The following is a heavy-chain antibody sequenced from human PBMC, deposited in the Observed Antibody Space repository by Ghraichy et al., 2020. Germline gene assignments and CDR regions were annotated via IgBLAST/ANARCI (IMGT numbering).Heavy chain of an antibody. CDR1: GGSISSSSYY. Sequence: SETLSLTCTVSGGSISSSSYYWCWIRQPPGKGLEWSGSLYYSGSTYYNPSLTSRVTISVDTSKNQFSLKLSSVTAADTAVYYCARPQVRAVAGSDAFDIWGQGTMVTVSS. CDR3: ARPQVRAVAGSDAFDI. CDR2: LYYSGST. J-gene: IGHJ3*02. D-gene: IGHD6-19*01. V-gene: IGHV4-39*01.